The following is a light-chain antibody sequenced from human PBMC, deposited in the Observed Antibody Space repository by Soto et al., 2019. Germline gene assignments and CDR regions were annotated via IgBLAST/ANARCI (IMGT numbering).Light chain of an antibody. CDR1: QSISNY. J-gene: IGKJ1*01. CDR2: AAS. Sequence: DIQMTQSPSSLSASVGDRVTITCRASQSISNYLNWYQQKPGKAPKLLIYAASSMQSGVPSRFRGSGSETDVTHSISSLQPDDSAKYSFQHSFSPLWTFGQGTKVEVK. V-gene: IGKV1-39*01. CDR3: QHSFSPLWT.